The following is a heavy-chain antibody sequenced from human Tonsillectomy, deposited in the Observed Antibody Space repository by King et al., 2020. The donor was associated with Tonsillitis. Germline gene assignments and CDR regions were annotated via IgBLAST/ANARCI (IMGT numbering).Heavy chain of an antibody. CDR2: INHSGST. Sequence: VQLQQWGAGLLKPSETLSLTCAVYGGSFSGYYWSWFRQPPGKGLEWLGEINHSGSTNDTPSLKSRVTISVDTSKNQFSLKLSSVTAADTAVYYCARYFGSYELDPWGQGTLVTVSS. D-gene: IGHD2-21*01. CDR3: ARYFGSYELDP. J-gene: IGHJ5*02. V-gene: IGHV4-34*01. CDR1: GGSFSGYY.